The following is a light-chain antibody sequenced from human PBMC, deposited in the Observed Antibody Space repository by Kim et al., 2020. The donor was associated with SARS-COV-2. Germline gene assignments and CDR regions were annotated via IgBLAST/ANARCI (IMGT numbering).Light chain of an antibody. CDR3: NSRDSSGFLVV. J-gene: IGLJ2*01. Sequence: SSELTQDPAVSVALGQTVRITCQGDSLRSFYASWYQQKPGQAPLLVISGKNNRPSGIPDRFSGSSSGNTASLTITGAQAEDEADYYCNSRDSSGFLVVFGGGTQLTVL. CDR2: GKN. V-gene: IGLV3-19*01. CDR1: SLRSFY.